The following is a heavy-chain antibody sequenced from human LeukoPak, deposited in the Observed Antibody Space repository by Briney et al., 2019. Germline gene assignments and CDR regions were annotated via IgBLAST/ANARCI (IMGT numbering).Heavy chain of an antibody. CDR2: IKQDGSEK. Sequence: GGSLRLSCAASGFTFSSYWMSWVRQAPGKGLEWVANIKQDGSEKYYVDSVKGRFTISRDNAKNSLYLQMNSLRAEDTAVYFCAREQTTVTYYFDYWGQGTLVTVSS. D-gene: IGHD4-11*01. J-gene: IGHJ4*02. V-gene: IGHV3-7*01. CDR3: AREQTTVTYYFDY. CDR1: GFTFSSYW.